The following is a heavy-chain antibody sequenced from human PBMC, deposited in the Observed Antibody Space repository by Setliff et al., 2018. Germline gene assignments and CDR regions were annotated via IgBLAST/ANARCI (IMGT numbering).Heavy chain of an antibody. CDR1: GYTFTGYY. CDR2: MNPKSGGT. V-gene: IGHV1-2*02. D-gene: IGHD4-4*01. J-gene: IGHJ6*03. CDR3: ANEHGTTVTVENYHYYMDV. Sequence: AASVKVSCKASGYTFTGYYIHWVRQAPGQGLEWLGWMNPKSGGTDYAQKFQGRVTMTRDTSISTAYMELSSLKSEDTAVYYCANEHGTTVTVENYHYYMDVWGKGTTVTVSS.